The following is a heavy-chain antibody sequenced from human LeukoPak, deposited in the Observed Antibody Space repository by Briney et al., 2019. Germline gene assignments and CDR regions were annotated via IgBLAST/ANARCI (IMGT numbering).Heavy chain of an antibody. CDR3: ARVYGDGVDDY. Sequence: GASVKVSCKASGYTFTSYYMHWVRQAPGQGLEWMGIINPSGGSTSYAQKFQGRVTMTRDTSTSTVYMELSSLRSEDTAAYYCARVYGDGVDDYWGQGTLVTVSS. CDR1: GYTFTSYY. CDR2: INPSGGST. V-gene: IGHV1-46*01. D-gene: IGHD4-17*01. J-gene: IGHJ4*02.